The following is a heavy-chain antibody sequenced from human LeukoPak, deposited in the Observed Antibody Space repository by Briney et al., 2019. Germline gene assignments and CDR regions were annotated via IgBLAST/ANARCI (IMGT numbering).Heavy chain of an antibody. CDR2: ISGSGGST. V-gene: IGHV3-23*01. CDR3: AKQAGGSGSYYYY. J-gene: IGHJ4*02. CDR1: GFTFSNYA. Sequence: GGSLRLSCAASGFTFSNYAMTWVRQAPGKGLEWVSAISGSGGSTYYTDSVKGRFTISRDNSKNTLYLQMSSLRAEDTAVYYCAKQAGGSGSYYYYWGQGTLVTVSS. D-gene: IGHD3-10*01.